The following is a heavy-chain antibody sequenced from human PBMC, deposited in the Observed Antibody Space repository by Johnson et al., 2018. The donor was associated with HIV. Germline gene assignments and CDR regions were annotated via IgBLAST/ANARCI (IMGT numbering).Heavy chain of an antibody. V-gene: IGHV3-20*04. Sequence: VQLVESGGGLIQPGGSLRLSCAASGFTFDDYGMNWVRQAPGKGLEWVSGINWNGGSTGYVDSVKGRFTISRDNAKNTLYLQMNSLRAEDTAVYYCAREGMIVVGTAFDIWGQGTMVTVSS. CDR1: GFTFDDYG. CDR3: AREGMIVVGTAFDI. J-gene: IGHJ3*02. CDR2: INWNGGST. D-gene: IGHD3-22*01.